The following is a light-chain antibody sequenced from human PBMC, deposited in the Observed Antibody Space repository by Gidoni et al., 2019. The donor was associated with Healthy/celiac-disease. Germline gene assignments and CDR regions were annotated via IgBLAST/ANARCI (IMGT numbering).Light chain of an antibody. V-gene: IGKV2-28*01. CDR2: LGS. CDR1: QSLMHSNGYNY. Sequence: IVMTQSPLSLLVTPGGPSSITCWSSQSLMHSNGYNYLDWYLQKPGQSPQLLIYLGSNRASGVPDRFSGSGSGTDFTLKISRVEAEDVGVYYCMQALQTRITFGQGTRLEIK. CDR3: MQALQTRIT. J-gene: IGKJ5*01.